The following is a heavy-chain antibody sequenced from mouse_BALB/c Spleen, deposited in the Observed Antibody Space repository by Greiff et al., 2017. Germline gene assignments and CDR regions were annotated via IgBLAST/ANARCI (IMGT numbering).Heavy chain of an antibody. CDR2: INPSNGGT. V-gene: IGHV1S81*02. CDR1: GYTFTSYY. Sequence: LVESGAELVKPGASVKLSCKASGYTFTSYYMYWVKQRPGQGLEWIGEINPSNGGTNFNEKFKSKATLTVDKSSSTAYMQLSSLTSEDSAVYYCTRSGGNYGYFDYWGQGTTLTVSS. J-gene: IGHJ2*01. D-gene: IGHD2-1*01. CDR3: TRSGGNYGYFDY.